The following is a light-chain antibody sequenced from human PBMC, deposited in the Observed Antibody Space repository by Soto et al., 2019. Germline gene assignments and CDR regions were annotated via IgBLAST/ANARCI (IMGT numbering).Light chain of an antibody. V-gene: IGKV1-5*01. CDR1: RSFTGW. J-gene: IGKJ1*01. CDR3: YQYDSYSGK. CDR2: DAS. Sequence: DIQMTQSPSTLSASVGDRVTITCRASRSFTGWLAWYQQKSGKAPKVLISDASNLVSGVPSRFSASGSGTEFTLTITSLQPDDFATYYCYQYDSYSGKFGQGTKVEI.